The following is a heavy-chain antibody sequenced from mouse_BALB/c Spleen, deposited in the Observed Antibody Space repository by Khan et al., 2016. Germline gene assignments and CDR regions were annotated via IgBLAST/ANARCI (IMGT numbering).Heavy chain of an antibody. CDR3: AKHPGNSHWYFDV. Sequence: VELVESGPGLVAPSQSLSITCTVTGFSLTDYGVSWIRQPPGKGLEWLGVIWGGGSTYYNSDLKSRLSISKDNSKSQVFLKMNSLQTDDTAMYYSAKHPGNSHWYFDVWGAGTTVTVSS. CDR1: GFSLTDYG. V-gene: IGHV2-6-5*01. CDR2: IWGGGST. J-gene: IGHJ1*01. D-gene: IGHD2-1*01.